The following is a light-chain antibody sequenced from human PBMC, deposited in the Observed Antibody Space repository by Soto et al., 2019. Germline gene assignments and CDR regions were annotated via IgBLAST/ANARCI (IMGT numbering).Light chain of an antibody. CDR2: GAS. CDR1: QIIGSAY. CDR3: QHYGRSPS. V-gene: IGKV3-20*01. J-gene: IGKJ1*01. Sequence: ETTLTQSPDTLSLSPGEGATLSCRASQIIGSAYLAWYQQKPGQAPRLLIFGASTRATGTPHRFSGSGSGTDFTLPISALESEDVAVYYCQHYGRSPSFGQGTKLEIK.